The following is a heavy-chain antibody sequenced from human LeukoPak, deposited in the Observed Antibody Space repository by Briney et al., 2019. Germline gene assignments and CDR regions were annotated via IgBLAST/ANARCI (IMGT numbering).Heavy chain of an antibody. Sequence: PSETLSLTCTVSGVSVSSYYWSWIRQPPGKGLEWIGYIYFSGSTNYNPSLESRVAISVDTSNNQFSLKLSSVTTADTAVYYCAHDSSGYYGHGGYMDVWGKGTTVTVSS. J-gene: IGHJ6*03. V-gene: IGHV4-59*02. CDR2: IYFSGST. CDR1: GVSVSSYY. CDR3: AHDSSGYYGHGGYMDV. D-gene: IGHD3-22*01.